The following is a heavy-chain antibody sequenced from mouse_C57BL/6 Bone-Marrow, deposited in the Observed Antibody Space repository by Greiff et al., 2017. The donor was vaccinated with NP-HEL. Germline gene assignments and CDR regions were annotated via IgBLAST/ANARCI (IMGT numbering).Heavy chain of an antibody. CDR2: ISSGGDYI. Sequence: EVMLVESGEGLVKPGGSLKLSCAASGFTFSSYAMSWVRQTPEKRLAWVAYISSGGDYIYYADTVKGRFTISRDNARNTLYLQMSSLKSEDTAMYYCTRDQRGYAMDYWGQGTSVTVSS. J-gene: IGHJ4*01. CDR3: TRDQRGYAMDY. V-gene: IGHV5-9-1*02. CDR1: GFTFSSYA.